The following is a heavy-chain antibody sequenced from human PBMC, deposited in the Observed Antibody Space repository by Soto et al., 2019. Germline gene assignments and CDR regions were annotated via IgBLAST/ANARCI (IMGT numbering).Heavy chain of an antibody. D-gene: IGHD1-1*01. V-gene: IGHV3-23*01. Sequence: GGSLRLSCAASGFTISSNAMYWVRQAPGKGLEWVAGISDRGDTTHYADSVKGRFTISRDTSKNTLYLQLNTLRADDTAVYYCAKDKPGTTSFDYWGQGTLVTAPQ. CDR3: AKDKPGTTSFDY. CDR2: ISDRGDTT. J-gene: IGHJ4*02. CDR1: GFTISSNA.